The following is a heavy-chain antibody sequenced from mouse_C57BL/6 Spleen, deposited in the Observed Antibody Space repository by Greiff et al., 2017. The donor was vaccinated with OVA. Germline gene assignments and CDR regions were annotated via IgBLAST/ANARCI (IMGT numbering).Heavy chain of an antibody. CDR3: ARSHYDGYDY. V-gene: IGHV1-69*01. CDR2: IDPSDSYT. J-gene: IGHJ2*01. Sequence: QVQLQQPGAELVMPGASVKLSCKASGYTFTSYWMHWVKQRPGRGLEWIGEIDPSDSYTNYNQKFKGKSTLTVDKSSSTAYMQLSSLTSEDSAVYYCARSHYDGYDYWGQGTTLTVSS. D-gene: IGHD2-3*01. CDR1: GYTFTSYW.